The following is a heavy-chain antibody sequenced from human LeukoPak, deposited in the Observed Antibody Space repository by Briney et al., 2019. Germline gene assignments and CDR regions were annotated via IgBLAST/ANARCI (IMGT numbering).Heavy chain of an antibody. CDR2: IYHSGST. J-gene: IGHJ4*02. CDR3: ARGGDTVAYFDY. V-gene: IGHV4-30-2*01. CDR1: GGSISSGGYS. D-gene: IGHD4-23*01. Sequence: SETLSLTCAVSGGSISSGGYSWSWIRQPPGKGLEWIGYIYHSGSTYYNPSLKSRVTISVDRSKNQFSLKLSSVTAADTAVYYCARGGDTVAYFDYWGQGTLVTVSS.